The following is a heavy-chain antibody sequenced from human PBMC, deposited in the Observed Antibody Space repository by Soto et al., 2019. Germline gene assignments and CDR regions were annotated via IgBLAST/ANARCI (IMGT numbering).Heavy chain of an antibody. Sequence: PGGSLRLSCAASGFTFKSFAMTWVRQAPGKGLERVSYISGSGSVTYSADSVRGRFTISRDNSKNTLYLHMDSLGAEDTAIYYCAKHRYHSTPLYDSLEYWGQGTLVTVSS. CDR3: AKHRYHSTPLYDSLEY. D-gene: IGHD3-22*01. J-gene: IGHJ4*02. CDR2: ISGSGSVT. CDR1: GFTFKSFA. V-gene: IGHV3-23*01.